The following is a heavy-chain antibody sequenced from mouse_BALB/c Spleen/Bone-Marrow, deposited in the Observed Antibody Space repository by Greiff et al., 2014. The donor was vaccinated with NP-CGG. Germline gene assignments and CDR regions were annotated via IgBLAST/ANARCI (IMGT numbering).Heavy chain of an antibody. V-gene: IGHV2-9*02. CDR3: ARGTTTVVRYAMDY. CDR1: GFSLTSYG. Sequence: VQLVESGPGLVAPSQSLSITCTVSGFSLTSYGVHWVRQPPGKGLEWLGVIWAGGSTNYNSALMSRLSISKDNSKSQVFLKMNSLQTDDTAMYYCARGTTTVVRYAMDYWGQGTSVTVSS. D-gene: IGHD1-1*01. J-gene: IGHJ4*01. CDR2: IWAGGST.